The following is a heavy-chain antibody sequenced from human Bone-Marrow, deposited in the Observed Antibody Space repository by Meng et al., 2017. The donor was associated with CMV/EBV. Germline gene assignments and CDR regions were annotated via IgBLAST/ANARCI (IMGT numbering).Heavy chain of an antibody. J-gene: IGHJ6*02. Sequence: SVKVSCKASGYTFTSYDINWVRQATGQGLEWMGWMNPNRGNTGYAQKFQGRVTITRNTSISTAYMELSSLRSEDTAVYYCARGYSYGFYYYYYGMYVWGQGTTVTVSS. V-gene: IGHV1-8*03. D-gene: IGHD5-18*01. CDR3: ARGYSYGFYYYYYGMYV. CDR2: MNPNRGNT. CDR1: GYTFTSYD.